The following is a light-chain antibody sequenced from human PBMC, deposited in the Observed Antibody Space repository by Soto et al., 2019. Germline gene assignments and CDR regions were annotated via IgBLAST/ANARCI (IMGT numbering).Light chain of an antibody. CDR3: NSYTSSSTYI. V-gene: IGLV2-14*01. Sequence: QSVLTQPASVSGSPGQSITISCTGTTSDVGRYNYVSWYQQHPGKAPKLIIYDLSNRLSGVSNRFSGSKSGNTASLTISGLQAEDEADYYCNSYTSSSTYIFGTRTKLTVL. CDR2: DLS. CDR1: TSDVGRYNY. J-gene: IGLJ1*01.